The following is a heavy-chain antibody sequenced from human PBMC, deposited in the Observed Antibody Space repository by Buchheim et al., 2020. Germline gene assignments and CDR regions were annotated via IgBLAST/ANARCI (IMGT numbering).Heavy chain of an antibody. V-gene: IGHV4-4*02. CDR3: ARTGDDILTGYYSLDY. Sequence: QVQLQESGPGLVKPSGTLSLTCAVSGDSIGSGYYWSWIRQPPGKGLEWIGEINHSGSTNYNPSLKSRVTISVDTSKNQFSLKLSSVTAADTAVYYCARTGDDILTGYYSLDYWGQGTL. CDR2: INHSGST. J-gene: IGHJ4*02. CDR1: GDSIGSGYY. D-gene: IGHD3-9*01.